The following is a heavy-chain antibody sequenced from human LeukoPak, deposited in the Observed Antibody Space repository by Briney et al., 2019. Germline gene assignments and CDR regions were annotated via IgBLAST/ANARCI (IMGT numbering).Heavy chain of an antibody. CDR1: GGSISRSRCY. CDR2: IYNNGDT. CDR3: ARLSIAAAGGAFDI. D-gene: IGHD6-13*01. J-gene: IGHJ3*02. Sequence: SETLSLTCSVSGGSISRSRCYWGWSRQPPGKGLEWIGTIYNNGDTYYNPSLKSRLTISVDTSKNQFSLELTSVTAADTAVYYCARLSIAAAGGAFDIWGQGTMVTVSS. V-gene: IGHV4-39*01.